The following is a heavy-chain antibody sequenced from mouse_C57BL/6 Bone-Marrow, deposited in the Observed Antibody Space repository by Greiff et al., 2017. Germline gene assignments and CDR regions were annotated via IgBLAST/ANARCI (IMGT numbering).Heavy chain of an antibody. CDR1: GFTFSDFY. V-gene: IGHV7-1*01. CDR2: SRNKANDYTT. J-gene: IGHJ4*01. D-gene: IGHD4-1*01. Sequence: EVKVVESGGGLVQSGRSLRLSCATSGFTFSDFYMEWVRQAPGKGLEWIAASRNKANDYTTEYSASVKGRFIVSRDNSQSILYLQMNALRAEDTAIYYCARELNWDGAMDYWGQGTSVTVSS. CDR3: ARELNWDGAMDY.